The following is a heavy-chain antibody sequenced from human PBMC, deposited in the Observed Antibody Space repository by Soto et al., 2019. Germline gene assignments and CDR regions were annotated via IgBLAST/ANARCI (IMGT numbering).Heavy chain of an antibody. CDR3: ARDQGHWSGLSY. V-gene: IGHV1-18*04. CDR2: INPTNGNA. D-gene: IGHD3-3*01. J-gene: IGHJ4*02. CDR1: GYIFTSYG. Sequence: QVHLVQSASEVKKPGASVKVSCEASGYIFTSYGITWVRQAPGQGLEWMGWINPTNGNANYAQKFQGRFTMTTDTSRTTAYLEMTSLRSDDTAVYYCARDQGHWSGLSYGGQGNLVTVSS.